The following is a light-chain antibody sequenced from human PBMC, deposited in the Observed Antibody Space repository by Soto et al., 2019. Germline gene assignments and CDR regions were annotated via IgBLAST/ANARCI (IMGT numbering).Light chain of an antibody. J-gene: IGKJ1*01. Sequence: DIQMTQSPSSLSASVGDRVTITCRASQGISNYLAWYQQQPGKVPKLLIYVASTLQSVVPSRFSGSESGTDFTLTISSLQPEDVATYYCQKYNSAPWTFGQGTKVEIK. CDR3: QKYNSAPWT. V-gene: IGKV1-27*01. CDR1: QGISNY. CDR2: VAS.